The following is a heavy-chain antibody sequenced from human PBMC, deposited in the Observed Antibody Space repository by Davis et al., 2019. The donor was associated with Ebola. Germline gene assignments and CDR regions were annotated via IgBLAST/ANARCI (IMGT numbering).Heavy chain of an antibody. CDR2: IRYDGSNK. CDR1: GFTFSDYG. Sequence: PGGSLRLSCAASGFTFSDYGMHWVRQAPGKGLEWVAFIRYDGSNKYYVDSVKGRFTISRDNSKNTLYLQMNSLKSEDTAVYYCAKDSGTYSPRNAWGQGTLVTVSS. D-gene: IGHD1-26*01. V-gene: IGHV3-30*02. CDR3: AKDSGTYSPRNA. J-gene: IGHJ5*02.